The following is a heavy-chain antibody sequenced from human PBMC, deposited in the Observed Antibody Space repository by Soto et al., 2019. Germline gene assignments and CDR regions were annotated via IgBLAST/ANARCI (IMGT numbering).Heavy chain of an antibody. CDR3: ARGRLGIQGRFDY. J-gene: IGHJ4*02. CDR1: GGSISSSSYY. D-gene: IGHD7-27*01. Sequence: SETLSLTCTVSGGSISSSSYYWGWIRQPPGKGLEWIGSIYYSGSTYYNPSLKSRVTISVDTSKNQFSLKLSSVTAADTAVYYCARGRLGIQGRFDYWGQGTLVTVSS. CDR2: IYYSGST. V-gene: IGHV4-39*07.